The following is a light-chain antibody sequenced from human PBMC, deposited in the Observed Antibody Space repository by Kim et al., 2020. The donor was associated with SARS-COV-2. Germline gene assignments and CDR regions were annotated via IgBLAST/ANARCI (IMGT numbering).Light chain of an antibody. V-gene: IGKV3-15*01. Sequence: SVSQGERATPSCRASQSVDSNLAWYQQKPGQAPRLLMYGASTRATAIPGRFGGSGSGTEFTLTISSLQSEDFAIYYCQQYDNWPNTFGQGTKLEI. CDR3: QQYDNWPNT. J-gene: IGKJ2*01. CDR2: GAS. CDR1: QSVDSN.